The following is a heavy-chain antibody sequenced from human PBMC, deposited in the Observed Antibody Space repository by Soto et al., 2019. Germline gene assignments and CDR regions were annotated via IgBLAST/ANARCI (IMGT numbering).Heavy chain of an antibody. CDR3: ARWLGYGPHFDY. CDR2: MYYSGST. V-gene: IGHV4-30-4*01. D-gene: IGHD5-12*01. Sequence: QVQLQESGPGLVKPSQTLSLTCTVSGGCISSGDYYWSWIRQPPGKGLEWIGYMYYSGSTYYNPSLKSRVTISVDTSKNQFSLKLSSVTAADTAVYYCARWLGYGPHFDYWGQGTLVTVSS. J-gene: IGHJ4*02. CDR1: GGCISSGDYY.